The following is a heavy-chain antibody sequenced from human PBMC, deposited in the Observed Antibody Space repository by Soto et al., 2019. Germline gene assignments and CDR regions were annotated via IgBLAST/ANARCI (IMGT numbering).Heavy chain of an antibody. CDR2: IKPKTEGATP. CDR1: GFTFSIAW. CDR3: TRDPNPNNCGC. J-gene: IGHJ4*02. V-gene: IGHV3-15*07. Sequence: EVQLVESGGGLVTPGGSLRLSCAASGFTFSIAWMNWVRQAPGKGLEWVGRIKPKTEGATPDYAAPVKDRFTISRDDSKNTLYLQMNSLKTEDTAVYYCTRDPNPNNCGCWGQGTLVTVPS. D-gene: IGHD2-21*01.